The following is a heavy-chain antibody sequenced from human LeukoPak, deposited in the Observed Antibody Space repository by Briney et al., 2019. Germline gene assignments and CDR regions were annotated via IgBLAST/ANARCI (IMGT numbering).Heavy chain of an antibody. CDR3: TVLGCCSGGSCYSVDY. CDR1: GYTFTSYD. D-gene: IGHD2-15*01. Sequence: ASVKVSCKASGYTFTSYDINWVRQATGQGLEWMGWMNPNSGNTGYAQKFQGRVTMTRNTSISTAYMELSSLRSEDTAVYYCTVLGCCSGGSCYSVDYWGQGTLVTVSS. CDR2: MNPNSGNT. J-gene: IGHJ4*02. V-gene: IGHV1-8*01.